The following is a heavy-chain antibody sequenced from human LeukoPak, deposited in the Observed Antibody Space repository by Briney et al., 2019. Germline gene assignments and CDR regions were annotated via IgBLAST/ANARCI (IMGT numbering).Heavy chain of an antibody. D-gene: IGHD3-22*01. CDR2: ISSSGSGGNT. V-gene: IGHV3-23*01. J-gene: IGHJ5*02. CDR3: AREGGKTYDSSGYQYNWFDP. Sequence: GGSLRLSCAASGVTLSSYAMSWARQAPGKGLEWVSGISSSGSGGNTYYADSVKGRFTISRDNSKNTLYLQMNSLRAEDTAVYYCAREGGKTYDSSGYQYNWFDPWGQGTLVTVSS. CDR1: GVTLSSYA.